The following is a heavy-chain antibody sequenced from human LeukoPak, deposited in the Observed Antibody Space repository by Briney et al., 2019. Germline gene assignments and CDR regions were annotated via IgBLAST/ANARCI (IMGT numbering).Heavy chain of an antibody. J-gene: IGHJ6*03. CDR3: ARLGSKLQFYMDV. V-gene: IGHV3-48*04. D-gene: IGHD4-23*01. Sequence: GGSLRLSCAASGFTFSSYWMSWVRQAPGKGLEWVSYISSSGSTIYYADSVKGRFTISRDNAKNSLYLQMNSLRAEDTAVYYCARLGSKLQFYMDVWGKGTTVTVSS. CDR1: GFTFSSYW. CDR2: ISSSGSTI.